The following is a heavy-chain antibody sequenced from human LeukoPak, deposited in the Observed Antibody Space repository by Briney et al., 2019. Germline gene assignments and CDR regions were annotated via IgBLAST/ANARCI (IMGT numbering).Heavy chain of an antibody. V-gene: IGHV1-8*01. J-gene: IGHJ6*03. Sequence: ASVKVSCKASGYTFTRYDINWVRQATGQGLEWMGWMNPNSGKTGYAQKFQGRVTMTRNTSISTAYMELSSLRSEDTAVYYCARARYYGSGSYGGDYYYYMDVWGKGTTVTVSS. CDR3: ARARYYGSGSYGGDYYYYMDV. CDR2: MNPNSGKT. CDR1: GYTFTRYD. D-gene: IGHD3-10*01.